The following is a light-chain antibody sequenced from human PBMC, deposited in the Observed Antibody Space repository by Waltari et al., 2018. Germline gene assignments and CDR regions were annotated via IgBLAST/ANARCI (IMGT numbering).Light chain of an antibody. J-gene: IGKJ4*01. CDR3: QQYGSSPLT. CDR1: QSVSSNY. Sequence: EIVLTQYPGTLSLSPGERATISCRASQSVSSNYLGWYQQKPGQPPSLLIYCASSSATGIPDRVSVSGSGTDFTFTISRLEPEDFAVYYCQQYGSSPLTFGGGTKVEIK. V-gene: IGKV3-20*01. CDR2: CAS.